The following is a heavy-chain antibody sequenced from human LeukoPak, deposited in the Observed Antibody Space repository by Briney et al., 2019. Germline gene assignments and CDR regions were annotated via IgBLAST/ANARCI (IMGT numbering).Heavy chain of an antibody. CDR3: NLGWPDY. D-gene: IGHD2-15*01. V-gene: IGHV4-39*07. CDR1: GGSISSSNYY. CDR2: TCYSGST. J-gene: IGHJ4*02. Sequence: SETLSLTCSVSGGSISSSNYYWGWIRQPPGKGLEWIGSTCYSGSTYYNPSLKSRVTISLDTSKNQFSLKLSSVTAEDTAVYYCNLGWPDYWGQGTLVTVSS.